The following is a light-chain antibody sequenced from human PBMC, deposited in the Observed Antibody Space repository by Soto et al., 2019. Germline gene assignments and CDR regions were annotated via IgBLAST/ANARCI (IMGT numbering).Light chain of an antibody. Sequence: DIVMTQSPLSLPVTPGEPASISCRSSASLLHSNGYNCLDWYVQKPGQSPQLLIYFGSYRASGVPDRFSGSGSGTDLTLKICRVEAEDVGVYYCMQALHTPLTFGGGTKVEIK. CDR2: FGS. CDR1: ASLLHSNGYNC. CDR3: MQALHTPLT. J-gene: IGKJ4*01. V-gene: IGKV2-28*01.